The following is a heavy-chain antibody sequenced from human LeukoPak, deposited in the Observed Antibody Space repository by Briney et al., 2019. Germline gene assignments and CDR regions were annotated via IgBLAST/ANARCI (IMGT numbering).Heavy chain of an antibody. Sequence: GGSLRLSCAAPGFTFSSYAMSWVRQAPGKGLEWVSVISGIGGTTYYADSVKGRFTISRDNSKNTLYLQMNSLRAEDTAVYYCAKEGSSWYLDYFDYWGQGTLVTVSS. CDR1: GFTFSSYA. J-gene: IGHJ4*02. CDR3: AKEGSSWYLDYFDY. V-gene: IGHV3-23*01. D-gene: IGHD6-13*01. CDR2: ISGIGGTT.